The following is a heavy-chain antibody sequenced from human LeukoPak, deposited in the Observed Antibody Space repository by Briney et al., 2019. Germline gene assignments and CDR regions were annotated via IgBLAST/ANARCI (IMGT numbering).Heavy chain of an antibody. CDR1: GYTLSGYY. J-gene: IGHJ4*02. D-gene: IGHD1-26*01. CDR3: ARIPRGRYEAY. CDR2: INPNSGGT. V-gene: IGHV1-2*02. Sequence: ASVKVSCKASGYTLSGYYMYWVRQAPGQGLEWMGWINPNSGGTNYAQKFQGRVTMTRDTSTTTGYMELSRLRSDDTAVYYCARIPRGRYEAYWGQGTLVTVSS.